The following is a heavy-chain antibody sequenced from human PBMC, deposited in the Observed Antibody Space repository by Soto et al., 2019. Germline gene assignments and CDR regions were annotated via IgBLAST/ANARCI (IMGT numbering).Heavy chain of an antibody. V-gene: IGHV3-23*01. CDR1: GFTFSNYV. J-gene: IGHJ4*02. Sequence: HPGGSLRLSCAASGFTFSNYVLSWVRQAPGKGLEWVSAISGTGGSTYYADSVKGRFTISRDNSKNTLYVQMNSLRVEDTAVYYCARDTTVTTGLDYWGQGTLVTVSS. CDR2: ISGTGGST. D-gene: IGHD4-17*01. CDR3: ARDTTVTTGLDY.